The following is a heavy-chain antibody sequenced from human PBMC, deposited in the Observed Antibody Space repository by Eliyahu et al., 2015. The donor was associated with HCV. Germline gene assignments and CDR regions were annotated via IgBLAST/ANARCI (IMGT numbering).Heavy chain of an antibody. Sequence: EVQLVESGGGLVKPGGSLRLSCAASGFNVTKAWMSWVRQAPGKGLEWVGRIKSKTDGGTTDYGAPVKGRFTISRDDSKNTLYLQMNSLKTEDAAVYYCTTDHDFWSGYPTWLWGQGTLVTVSS. J-gene: IGHJ4*02. CDR1: GFNVTKAW. CDR3: TTDHDFWSGYPTWL. D-gene: IGHD3-3*01. V-gene: IGHV3-15*01. CDR2: IKSKTDGGTT.